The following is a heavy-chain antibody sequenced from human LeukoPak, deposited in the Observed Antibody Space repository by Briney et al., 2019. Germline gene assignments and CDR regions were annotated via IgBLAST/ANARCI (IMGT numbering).Heavy chain of an antibody. D-gene: IGHD2/OR15-2a*01. CDR2: INSDGSWT. CDR1: GRYW. Sequence: GGSLRLSCAASGRYWMHWVRQAPGKGLVWVSHINSDGSWTSYADSVKGRFTISKDNAKNTVYLQMSNLRVEDTAVYYCVSFYEAYWGRGTLVTVSS. J-gene: IGHJ4*02. CDR3: VSFYEAY. V-gene: IGHV3-74*01.